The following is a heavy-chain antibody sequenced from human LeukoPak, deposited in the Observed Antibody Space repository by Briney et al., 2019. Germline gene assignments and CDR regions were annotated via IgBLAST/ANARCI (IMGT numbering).Heavy chain of an antibody. D-gene: IGHD3-10*01. Sequence: SETLSLTCTVSGGSISSYYWSWIRQPPGKGLEWIGEINHSGSTNYNPSLKSRVTISADTSKNQFSLKLSSVTAADTAVYYCARRYYYGSGSYRTLFDYWGQGTLVTVSS. V-gene: IGHV4-34*01. CDR3: ARRYYYGSGSYRTLFDY. CDR2: INHSGST. CDR1: GGSISSYY. J-gene: IGHJ4*02.